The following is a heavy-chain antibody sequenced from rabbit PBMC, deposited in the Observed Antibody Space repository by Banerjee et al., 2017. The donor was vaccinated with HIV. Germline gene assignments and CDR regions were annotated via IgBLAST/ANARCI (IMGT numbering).Heavy chain of an antibody. CDR3: ARDLTGVTGWNFNL. V-gene: IGHV1S45*01. CDR1: GFDLSNYW. D-gene: IGHD7-1*01. Sequence: QEQLEESGGDLVKPEGSLTLTCTVSGFDLSNYWMCWVRQAPGKGLEWVACVGIDSGSTYYASWAKGRFTISKTSSTTVTLQMTSLTAADTATYFCARDLTGVTGWNFNLWGPGTLVTVS. J-gene: IGHJ4*01. CDR2: VGIDSGST.